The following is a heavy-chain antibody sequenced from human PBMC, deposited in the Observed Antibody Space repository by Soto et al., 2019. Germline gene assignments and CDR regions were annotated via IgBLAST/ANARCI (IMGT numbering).Heavy chain of an antibody. J-gene: IGHJ4*02. V-gene: IGHV4-30-2*01. D-gene: IGHD5-12*01. CDR2: IYHSGST. Sequence: QLQLQESGSGLVKPSQTLSLTCAASGGSISSGGYSWSWIRQPPGKGLEWIGYIYHSGSTYYHRSLKSRVTISVDTSKNQFSLKLSSVTAADTAVYYCAAGGGLPRYYWGQGTLVTFSS. CDR1: GGSISSGGYS. CDR3: AAGGGLPRYY.